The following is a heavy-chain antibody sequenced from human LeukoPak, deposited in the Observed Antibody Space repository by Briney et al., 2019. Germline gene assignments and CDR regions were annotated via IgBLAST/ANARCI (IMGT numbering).Heavy chain of an antibody. CDR1: GYTFSSSA. Sequence: ASVKVSCKASGYTFSSSAISWVRQAPGQGLEWKGVINSYNGNTNYAQNLQGRVTMATDTATSTAYMELRSLTSDDTAVYFCARSSGGWFDPWGQGTLVTVSS. D-gene: IGHD6-25*01. V-gene: IGHV1-18*01. CDR3: ARSSGGWFDP. CDR2: INSYNGNT. J-gene: IGHJ5*02.